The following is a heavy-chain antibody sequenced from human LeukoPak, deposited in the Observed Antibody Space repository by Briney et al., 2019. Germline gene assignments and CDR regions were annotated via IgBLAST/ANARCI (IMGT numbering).Heavy chain of an antibody. V-gene: IGHV4-59*04. CDR3: ARSTYHDFWSGYYTGFLVDY. Sequence: SETLSFTCTVSGGSISSYYWSWIRQPPGKGLEWIGTIYYSGSTYYNPSFKSRVTISVDTSKNQFSLKLSSVTAADTAVYYCARSTYHDFWSGYYTGFLVDYWGRGTLVTVSS. CDR1: GGSISSYY. CDR2: IYYSGST. J-gene: IGHJ4*02. D-gene: IGHD3-3*01.